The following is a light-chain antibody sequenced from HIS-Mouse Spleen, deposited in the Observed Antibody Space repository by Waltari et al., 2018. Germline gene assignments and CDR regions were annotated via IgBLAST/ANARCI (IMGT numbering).Light chain of an antibody. CDR2: EGS. CDR3: CSYAGSSTWV. J-gene: IGLJ3*02. Sequence: QSALTQPASVSGSPGQSITISCTGTSSDVGISTLVSWYQQHPGKAPKLMIYEGSKRPSGVSNRFSGSKSGNTASLTISGLQAEDEADYYCCSYAGSSTWVFGGGTKLTVL. CDR1: SSDVGISTL. V-gene: IGLV2-23*01.